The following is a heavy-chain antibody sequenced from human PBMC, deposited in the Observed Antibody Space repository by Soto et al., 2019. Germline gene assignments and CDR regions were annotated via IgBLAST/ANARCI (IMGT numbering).Heavy chain of an antibody. Sequence: SETLSLTCTVSGGSISSYYWSWIRQSAGKGLEWIGRIYTSGSTSYNPSLKSRVTMSVDTSKNQFSLKLSSVTAADTAVYYCASGYYDSSGYYYGDAFDIWGQGTMVTVSS. CDR1: GGSISSYY. CDR2: IYTSGST. V-gene: IGHV4-4*07. CDR3: ASGYYDSSGYYYGDAFDI. D-gene: IGHD3-22*01. J-gene: IGHJ3*02.